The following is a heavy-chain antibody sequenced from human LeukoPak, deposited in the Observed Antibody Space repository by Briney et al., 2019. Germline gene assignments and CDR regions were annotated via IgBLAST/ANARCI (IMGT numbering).Heavy chain of an antibody. Sequence: GGSLRLSCAASGFTFDDYAMHWVRQAPGEGLEWVSGISWNSGSIGYADSVKGRFTILRDNAKNSLYLQMNSLRVEDTAVYYCAREISSWYRTEGRFDPWGQGTLVTVSS. CDR3: AREISSWYRTEGRFDP. CDR1: GFTFDDYA. J-gene: IGHJ5*02. D-gene: IGHD6-13*01. V-gene: IGHV3-9*01. CDR2: ISWNSGSI.